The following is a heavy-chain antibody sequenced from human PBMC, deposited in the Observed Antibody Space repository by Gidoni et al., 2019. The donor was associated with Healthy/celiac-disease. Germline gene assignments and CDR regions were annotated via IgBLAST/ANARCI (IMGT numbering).Heavy chain of an antibody. CDR3: ARDRGEWLRSNARYYFDY. V-gene: IGHV1-2*02. D-gene: IGHD5-12*01. CDR1: GYTFTGYY. J-gene: IGHJ4*02. Sequence: GYTFTGYYMHWVRQAPGQGLEWMGWINPNSGGTNYAQKFQGRVTMTRDTSISTAYMELSRLRSDDTAVYYCARDRGEWLRSNARYYFDYWGQGTLVTVSS. CDR2: INPNSGGT.